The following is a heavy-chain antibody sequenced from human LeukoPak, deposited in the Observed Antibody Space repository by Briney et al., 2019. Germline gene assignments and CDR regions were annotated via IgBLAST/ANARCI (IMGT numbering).Heavy chain of an antibody. J-gene: IGHJ3*02. D-gene: IGHD2-2*01. Sequence: GGSLRLSCAASGFTFSSYWMHWVRQAPGKGLEWVANINQDGSEKYYVDSVKGRFTISRDNAKNSLYLQMNSLRAEDTAVYYCARGCSSTNCYGAFDIWGQGTMATVSS. CDR2: INQDGSEK. CDR1: GFTFSSYW. CDR3: ARGCSSTNCYGAFDI. V-gene: IGHV3-7*01.